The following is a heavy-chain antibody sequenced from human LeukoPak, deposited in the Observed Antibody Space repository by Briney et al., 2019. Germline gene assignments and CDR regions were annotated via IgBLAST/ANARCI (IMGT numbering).Heavy chain of an antibody. CDR2: IYYSGST. CDR3: ARNPDSGSYNDIPYYVDY. D-gene: IGHD1-26*01. CDR1: GGSISSYY. V-gene: IGHV4-59*08. Sequence: PSETLSLTCTVSGGSISSYYWSWLRQPPGKGLEWIGYIYYSGSTNYNPSLKSRVTISVDTSKNQFSLKLSSVTAADTAVYYCARNPDSGSYNDIPYYVDYWGQGTLVTVSS. J-gene: IGHJ4*02.